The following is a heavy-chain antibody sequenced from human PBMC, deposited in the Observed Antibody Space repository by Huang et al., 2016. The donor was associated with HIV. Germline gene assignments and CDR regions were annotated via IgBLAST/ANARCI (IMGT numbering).Heavy chain of an antibody. V-gene: IGHV3-30*02. J-gene: IGHJ6*03. CDR1: GLTFSRYG. D-gene: IGHD4-17*01. CDR2: IRSYGTNH. CDR3: AKDPHDNGDYSLYQYYYYLDV. Sequence: QVQLVESGGGVVQPGGSMRLSCSASGLTFSRYGMHWVRQAEGRGLALVHLIRSYGTNHFYASSLKCRFIISRDNARNKLFLQVNSLRSEDAGVYYCAKDPHDNGDYSLYQYYYYLDVWGKGTTVTVSS.